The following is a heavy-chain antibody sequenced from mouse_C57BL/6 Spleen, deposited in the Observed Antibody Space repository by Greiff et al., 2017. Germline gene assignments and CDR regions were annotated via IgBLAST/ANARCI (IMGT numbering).Heavy chain of an antibody. CDR3: ARLRPTLYYFDY. Sequence: QVQLQQPGAELVRPGSSVKLSCKASGYTFTSYWMHWVKQRPIQGLEWIGNIDPSDSETHYNQKFKDKATLTVDKSSSTAYMQLSSLTSEDSAVYYCARLRPTLYYFDYWGQGTTLTVSS. CDR2: IDPSDSET. D-gene: IGHD2-12*01. CDR1: GYTFTSYW. V-gene: IGHV1-52*01. J-gene: IGHJ2*01.